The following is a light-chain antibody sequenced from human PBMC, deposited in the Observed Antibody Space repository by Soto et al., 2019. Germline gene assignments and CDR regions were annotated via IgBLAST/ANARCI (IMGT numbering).Light chain of an antibody. V-gene: IGKV3-20*01. J-gene: IGKJ2*01. Sequence: ELVLTQSPGTLSLSPGERATLSCRASQSVSSSYLAWYQQKPGQAPRLLIYGASSRATGIPDRFSGSGSGTDFTLTIIRLKNEDFAVYYCQQYGSSPPTFGQGTKLEIK. CDR2: GAS. CDR3: QQYGSSPPT. CDR1: QSVSSSY.